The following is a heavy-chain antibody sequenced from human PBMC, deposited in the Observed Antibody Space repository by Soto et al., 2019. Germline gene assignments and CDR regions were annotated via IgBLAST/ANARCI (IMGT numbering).Heavy chain of an antibody. J-gene: IGHJ4*02. CDR3: ARVQGAWSSTSCYCLDY. CDR2: ISAYNGNT. CDR1: GYTFTSYG. D-gene: IGHD2-2*01. Sequence: QVQLVQSGAEVKKPGASVKVSCKAPGYTFTSYGISCVRQAPGQGLEWMGGISAYNGNTNYAQKLQGRVTMTTDTTTSSAYMELRCGRTDDTAVYYCARVQGAWSSTSCYCLDYWGKGTVATVAS. V-gene: IGHV1-18*01.